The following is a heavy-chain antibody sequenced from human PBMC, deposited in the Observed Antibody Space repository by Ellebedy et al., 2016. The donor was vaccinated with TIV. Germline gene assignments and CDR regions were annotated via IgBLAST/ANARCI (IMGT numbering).Heavy chain of an antibody. CDR3: ARLVGANNYYYGMDV. CDR1: GYSFTSYW. J-gene: IGHJ6*02. Sequence: GESLKISCQGSGYSFTSYWIGRVRQMPGKGLEWLGIIYPGDIDTRYSPSFQGQVTISADKSISTAYLQWSSLKASDTAMYYCARLVGANNYYYGMDVWGQGTTVTVSS. V-gene: IGHV5-51*01. D-gene: IGHD1-26*01. CDR2: IYPGDIDT.